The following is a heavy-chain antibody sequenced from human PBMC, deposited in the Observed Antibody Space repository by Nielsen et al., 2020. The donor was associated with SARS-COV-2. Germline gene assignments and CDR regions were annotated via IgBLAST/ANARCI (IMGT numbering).Heavy chain of an antibody. CDR2: INHSGST. J-gene: IGHJ5*02. Sequence: SQTLSLTCAVYGGSFSGYYWSWIRQPPGKGLEWIGEINHSGSTNYNPSLKSRATISVDTSKNQFSLKLSSVTAADTAVYYCARVTLGYCSTATCNWFDPWGQGTLVTVSS. CDR3: ARVTLGYCSTATCNWFDP. V-gene: IGHV4-34*01. CDR1: GGSFSGYY. D-gene: IGHD2-2*01.